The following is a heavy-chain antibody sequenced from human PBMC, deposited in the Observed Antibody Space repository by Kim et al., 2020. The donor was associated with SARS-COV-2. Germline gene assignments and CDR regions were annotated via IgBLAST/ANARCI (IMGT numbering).Heavy chain of an antibody. CDR1: GFTFSSYS. CDR3: ARDILLLVDYYGMDV. J-gene: IGHJ6*02. D-gene: IGHD3-22*01. CDR2: ISSSSSTI. Sequence: GGSLRLSCAASGFTFSSYSMNWVRQAPGKGLEWVSYISSSSSTIYYADSVKGRFTISRDNAKNSLYLQMNSLRAEDTAVYYCARDILLLVDYYGMDVWGQGTTVTVSS. V-gene: IGHV3-48*04.